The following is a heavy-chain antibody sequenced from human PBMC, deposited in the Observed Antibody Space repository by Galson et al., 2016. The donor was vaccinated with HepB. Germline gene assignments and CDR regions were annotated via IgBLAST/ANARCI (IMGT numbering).Heavy chain of an antibody. D-gene: IGHD6-13*01. Sequence: SLRLSCAASGFTFSDYYMSWIRQAPGKGLEWVSYISSSSTYTKYADSVKGRFTISRDNAKNSVYLQMNSLRAEDTAVYYCARRYSSTDDAFDIWGQGTMVTVSS. CDR2: ISSSSTYT. V-gene: IGHV3-11*06. CDR1: GFTFSDYY. CDR3: ARRYSSTDDAFDI. J-gene: IGHJ3*02.